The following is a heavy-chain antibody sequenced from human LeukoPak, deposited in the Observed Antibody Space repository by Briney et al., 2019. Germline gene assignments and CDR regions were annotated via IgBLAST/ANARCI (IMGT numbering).Heavy chain of an antibody. CDR2: IYYSGST. Sequence: SETLSLTCTVSGGSISSYYWSWIRQPPGKGLEWIGYIYYSGSTNYNPSLKSRVTISVDTSKNQFSLKPSSVTAADTAVYYCARTLGGDYMGEFVAFDIWGQGTMVTVSS. CDR3: ARTLGGDYMGEFVAFDI. D-gene: IGHD4-17*01. CDR1: GGSISSYY. J-gene: IGHJ3*02. V-gene: IGHV4-59*01.